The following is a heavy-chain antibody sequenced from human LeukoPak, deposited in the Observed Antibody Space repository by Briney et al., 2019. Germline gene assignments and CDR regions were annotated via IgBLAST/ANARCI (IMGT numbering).Heavy chain of an antibody. J-gene: IGHJ3*02. CDR2: ISYDGSNK. CDR1: GFNFNTFS. V-gene: IGHV3-30*04. CDR3: ARGIAQTTLNAFDI. Sequence: GGSLRLSCAASGFNFNTFSLHWVRQAPGKGLEWVALISYDGSNKNYASSVKGRFTISRDNSRNTLYLQMNSLRAEDTAVYYCARGIAQTTLNAFDIWGQGTEVIVSS. D-gene: IGHD4-11*01.